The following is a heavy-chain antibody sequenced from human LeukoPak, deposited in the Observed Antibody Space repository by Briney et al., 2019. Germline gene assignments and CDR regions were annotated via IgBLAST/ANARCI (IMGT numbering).Heavy chain of an antibody. J-gene: IGHJ4*02. D-gene: IGHD5-24*01. CDR3: VKDDGWVQYAN. V-gene: IGHV3-23*01. CDR1: GFRFSHHG. Sequence: GGTLRLSCIASGFRFSHHGMNWVRHAPGKGLEWVSGIRTDGVTKYYADSVKGRFIISRDNSKNTVYLQMNSLSAEDAAVYYCVKDDGWVQYANWGQGTLVTVSS. CDR2: IRTDGVTK.